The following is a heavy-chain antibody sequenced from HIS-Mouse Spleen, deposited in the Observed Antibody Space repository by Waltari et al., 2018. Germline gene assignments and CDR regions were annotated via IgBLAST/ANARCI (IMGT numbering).Heavy chain of an antibody. CDR2: IYYTGST. J-gene: IGHJ3*02. D-gene: IGHD6-6*01. V-gene: IGHV4-39*07. CDR1: GGSISSSRYY. Sequence: QLQLQESGPGLVTPSETLSLTCTVSGGSISSSRYYWGWIRQPPGTGMEWIGSIYYTGSTYYNPSLKSRVTISVDTSKNQFSLKLSSVTAADTAVYYCATRPRQDAFDIWGQGTMVTVSS. CDR3: ATRPRQDAFDI.